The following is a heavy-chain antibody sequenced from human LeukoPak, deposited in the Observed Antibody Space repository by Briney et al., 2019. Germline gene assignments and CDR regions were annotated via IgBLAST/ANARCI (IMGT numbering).Heavy chain of an antibody. CDR2: IYYSGST. V-gene: IGHV4-59*01. J-gene: IGHJ4*02. CDR3: AREEYDYFDY. Sequence: SETLSLTCTVSGGSISSYYWSWIRQPPGKGLEWIGYIYYSGSTNYNPSLKSRVTISVDMSRNQFSLKLSSVTAADAAVYYCAREEYDYFDYWGQGTLVTVSS. CDR1: GGSISSYY. D-gene: IGHD2/OR15-2a*01.